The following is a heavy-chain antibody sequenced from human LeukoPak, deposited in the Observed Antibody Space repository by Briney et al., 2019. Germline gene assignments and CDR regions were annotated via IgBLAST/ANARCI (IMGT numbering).Heavy chain of an antibody. CDR3: ARGNSVYSYGYGIRYYFDS. V-gene: IGHV1-69*05. CDR2: IIPIFGTA. Sequence: ASVKVSCKASGGTFSSYAISWVRQAPGQGLEWMGGIIPIFGTANYAQKFQGRVTITTDESTSTAYMELSSLRSEDTAVYYCARGNSVYSYGYGIRYYFDSWGQGTLVTVSS. J-gene: IGHJ4*02. CDR1: GGTFSSYA. D-gene: IGHD5-18*01.